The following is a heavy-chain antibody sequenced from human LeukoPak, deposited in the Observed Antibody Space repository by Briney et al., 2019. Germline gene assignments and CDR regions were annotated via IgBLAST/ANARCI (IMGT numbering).Heavy chain of an antibody. Sequence: GGSLRLSCAASGFTFSSYWMHWVRQAPGKGLVWVSRINSDGSSTSYADSVKGRFTISRDNTKNTLYLQMNSLRAEDTAVYYCARDLRITYYDFWSGYSWGQGTLVTASS. V-gene: IGHV3-74*01. J-gene: IGHJ5*02. CDR2: INSDGSST. CDR1: GFTFSSYW. D-gene: IGHD3-3*01. CDR3: ARDLRITYYDFWSGYS.